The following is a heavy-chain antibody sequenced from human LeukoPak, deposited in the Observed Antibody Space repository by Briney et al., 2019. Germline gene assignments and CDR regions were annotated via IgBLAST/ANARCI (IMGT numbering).Heavy chain of an antibody. D-gene: IGHD2/OR15-2a*01. CDR3: AREVEEYFDY. Sequence: GGSLRLSCAASGFTFSSYSMNWVRQAPGKGLEWVSSIGSNSRSIYYADSVKGRFTVSRDNAKNSLYLQMNSLRAEDTAVYYCAREVEEYFDYWGQGTLVTVSS. CDR2: IGSNSRSI. J-gene: IGHJ4*02. V-gene: IGHV3-21*06. CDR1: GFTFSSYS.